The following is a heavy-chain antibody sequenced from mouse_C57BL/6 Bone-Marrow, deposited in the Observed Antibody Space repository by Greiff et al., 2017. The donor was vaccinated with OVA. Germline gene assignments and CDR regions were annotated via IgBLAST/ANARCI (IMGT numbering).Heavy chain of an antibody. CDR2: IYPGGGYT. V-gene: IGHV1-63*01. CDR3: AREDGYYYFDY. Sequence: VQLQESGAELVRPGTSVKMSCKASGYTFTNYWIGWAKQRPGHGLEWIGDIYPGGGYTNYNEKFKGKATLTADKSSSTAYMQFSSLTSEDSAIYYCAREDGYYYFDYWGQGTTLTVSS. CDR1: GYTFTNYW. D-gene: IGHD2-3*01. J-gene: IGHJ2*01.